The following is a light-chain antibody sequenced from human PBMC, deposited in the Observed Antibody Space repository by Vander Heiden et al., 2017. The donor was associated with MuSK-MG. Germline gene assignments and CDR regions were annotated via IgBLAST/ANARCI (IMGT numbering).Light chain of an antibody. V-gene: IGKV3-20*01. CDR3: QQYAGSPWT. J-gene: IGKJ1*01. CDR1: QSIGAGY. CDR2: DTS. Sequence: IVLTQSPGTLSLSPGERPTLSCRASQSIGAGYLAWFQQKPGQAPRLLLYDTSTRATGIPDRFSGSGSGTDFTLAVSGLEPEDFAVYYCQQYAGSPWTFGQGTKVELK.